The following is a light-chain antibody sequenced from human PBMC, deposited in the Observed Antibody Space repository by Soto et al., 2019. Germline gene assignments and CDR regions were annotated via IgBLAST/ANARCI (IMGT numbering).Light chain of an antibody. J-gene: IGLJ2*01. CDR1: SSDVGGYNY. CDR2: AVS. V-gene: IGLV2-14*01. Sequence: QSALTQPASVSGSPGQSITISCTGTSSDVGGYNYVSWYQQHPGKAPKLMIYAVSNRPSEVSNRFSGSKSGNTASLTISGLQAEDEADYYCSSYTSNITPVVFGGGTKVTVL. CDR3: SSYTSNITPVV.